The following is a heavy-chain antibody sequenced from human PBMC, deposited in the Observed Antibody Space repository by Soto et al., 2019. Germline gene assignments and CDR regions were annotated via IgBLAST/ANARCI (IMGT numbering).Heavy chain of an antibody. V-gene: IGHV1-18*01. CDR1: GNTFASHG. J-gene: IGHJ4*02. CDR2: ISGFSGQT. Sequence: QVQLVQSGPEVKQPGASVKVSCKASGNTFASHGFSWVRQAPGQGLEWMGWISGFSGQTNYALKFQGRVTLTTDTSTSTAYMELRSLRSDDTAVYFCARVDPRGVAVVRDYWGQGTLVTVSS. CDR3: ARVDPRGVAVVRDY. D-gene: IGHD3-10*01.